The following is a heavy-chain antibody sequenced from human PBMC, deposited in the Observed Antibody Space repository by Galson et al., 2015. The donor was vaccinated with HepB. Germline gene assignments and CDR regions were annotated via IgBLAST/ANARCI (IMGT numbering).Heavy chain of an antibody. CDR1: GYTFTNYG. CDR3: ARRHPGEQWLAVDF. CDR2: IYPGDSDI. V-gene: IGHV5-51*01. J-gene: IGHJ4*02. D-gene: IGHD6-19*01. Sequence: QSGAEVKKPGESLKISCKGSGYTFTNYGIGWVRQMPGKGLEWMGIIYPGDSDIKYSPSFRGQVTISADKSISTAYLQWSSLKSSDTAMYYCARRHPGEQWLAVDFWGQGTLVTVSS.